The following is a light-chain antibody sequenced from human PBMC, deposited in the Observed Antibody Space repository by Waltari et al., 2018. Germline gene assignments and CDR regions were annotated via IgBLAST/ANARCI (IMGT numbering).Light chain of an antibody. CDR1: QSLLPSVGKTF. CDR2: EGS. V-gene: IGKV2-29*03. CDR3: GQGLGFPWT. Sequence: DIVLTQTPLSLAVTPGEPASIPCRSSQSLLPSVGKTFLYWFLQKPGQSPQLLIYEGSKRACGVPDRFSGSGSGSDFTLKISRVEAEDGGLYYCGQGLGFPWTFGQGTKVEIK. J-gene: IGKJ1*01.